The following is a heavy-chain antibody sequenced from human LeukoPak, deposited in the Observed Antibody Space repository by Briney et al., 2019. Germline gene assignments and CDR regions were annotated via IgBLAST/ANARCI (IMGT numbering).Heavy chain of an antibody. V-gene: IGHV4-34*01. CDR1: GGSFSGYY. CDR3: ARSSEYGMDV. CDR2: INHSGST. J-gene: IGHJ6*02. Sequence: SETLSLTCAVYGGSFSGYYWSWIRQPPGKGLEWIGEINHSGSTNYNPSLKSRVTISVDTSKNQFSLKLSSVTAADTAVYYCARSSEYGMDVWGQGTTVTVSS.